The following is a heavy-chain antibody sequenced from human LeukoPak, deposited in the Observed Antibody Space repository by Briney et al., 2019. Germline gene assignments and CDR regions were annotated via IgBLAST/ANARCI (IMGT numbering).Heavy chain of an antibody. J-gene: IGHJ4*02. V-gene: IGHV1-2*02. Sequence: ASVKVSCKASGYTFTGYYMHWVRQAPGQGLEWMGWINPHSGGTNYAQNFQGRVTMTRDTSISTAYMELSRLRSDDTAVYYCARDSNYYGSGSYLDYWGQGTLVTVSS. CDR2: INPHSGGT. CDR1: GYTFTGYY. D-gene: IGHD3-10*01. CDR3: ARDSNYYGSGSYLDY.